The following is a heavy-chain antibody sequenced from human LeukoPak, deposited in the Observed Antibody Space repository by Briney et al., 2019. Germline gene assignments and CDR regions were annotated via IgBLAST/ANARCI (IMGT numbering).Heavy chain of an antibody. CDR1: GGSFSGSW. CDR3: TKVPDTWLQADP. J-gene: IGHJ5*02. V-gene: IGHV4-34*01. D-gene: IGHD3-9*01. CDR2: INHSGNT. Sequence: SETLSLTCAVYGGSFSGSWWTWIRQPPGKGLEWLGEINHSGNTNYNPSLKSRVTISLATSKNQFSLKLSSVTAADTAVYFCTKVPDTWLQADPWGQGTLVTVSS.